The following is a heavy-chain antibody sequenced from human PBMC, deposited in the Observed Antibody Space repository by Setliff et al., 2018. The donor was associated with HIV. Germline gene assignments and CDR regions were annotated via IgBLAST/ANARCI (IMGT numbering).Heavy chain of an antibody. CDR1: GYSFSSYG. D-gene: IGHD6-19*01. V-gene: IGHV1-18*01. CDR2: ISAENGNT. Sequence: ASVKVSCKAYGYSFSSYGLNWVRQAPGQGLEWLGWISAENGNTNYAQKFQGRVIMTTDTSTSTAYMELKSRRSDDTAVYFCARDRSPTVAGTFGYWGQGTLVTVSS. J-gene: IGHJ4*02. CDR3: ARDRSPTVAGTFGY.